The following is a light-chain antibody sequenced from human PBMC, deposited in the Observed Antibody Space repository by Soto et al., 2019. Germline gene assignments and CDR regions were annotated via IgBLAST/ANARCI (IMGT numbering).Light chain of an antibody. CDR2: GAS. CDR3: EQYDSSPVT. J-gene: IGKJ3*01. Sequence: EIVLTQSPGTLSLSPGERATLSCRASQSVSSSYLAWYQQKPGQAPRLLIYGASSRATGIPDRFRGSGSATDFTLTISRLEAEDFAVYYFEQYDSSPVTFGPGTKVDIK. V-gene: IGKV3-20*01. CDR1: QSVSSSY.